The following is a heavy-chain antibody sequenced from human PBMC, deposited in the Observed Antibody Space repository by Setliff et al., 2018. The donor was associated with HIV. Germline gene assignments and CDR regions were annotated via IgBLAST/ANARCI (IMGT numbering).Heavy chain of an antibody. CDR2: IKSKTDGGTT. CDR3: TTTLSLWFGAPFDY. Sequence: GGSLRLSCAASGFTFSTAWMNWVRQAPGKGLEWVGHIKSKTDGGTTDYAAPVKGRFTISGDDSKNTLYLQMNSLKSEDTAVYYCTTTLSLWFGAPFDYWGQGTLVTVSS. CDR1: GFTFSTAW. D-gene: IGHD3-10*01. V-gene: IGHV3-15*01. J-gene: IGHJ4*02.